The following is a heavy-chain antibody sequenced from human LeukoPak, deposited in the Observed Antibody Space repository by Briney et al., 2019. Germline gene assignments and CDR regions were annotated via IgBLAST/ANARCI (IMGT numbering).Heavy chain of an antibody. V-gene: IGHV4-59*01. CDR2: MYYSGTT. D-gene: IGHD4-23*01. CDR1: GGSMTSYY. J-gene: IGHJ4*02. CDR3: ARLPMAVTPHVDY. Sequence: PSETLSLTCTVSGGSMTSYYRSWMRQSPGKGLEWIGFMYYSGTTNYNPSLKSRVTISLGMSKNQFSLKLSSVTAADTAVYYCARLPMAVTPHVDYWGQGTLVTVSS.